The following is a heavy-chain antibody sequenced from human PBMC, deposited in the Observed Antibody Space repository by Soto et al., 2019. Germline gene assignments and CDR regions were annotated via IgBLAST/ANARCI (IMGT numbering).Heavy chain of an antibody. CDR1: GFTFSNFV. CDR3: ARERAIAATGIFDY. CDR2: TSYDGKNK. J-gene: IGHJ4*02. V-gene: IGHV3-30*04. D-gene: IGHD6-13*01. Sequence: QVQLVESGGGVVQPGGSLRISCAASGFTFSNFVMHWVRQAPGKGLEWVAATSYDGKNKDHADSVKGRFTISRDNSKNTLYLQMNSLRHEDTAVYFCARERAIAATGIFDYWGQGTLVTVSS.